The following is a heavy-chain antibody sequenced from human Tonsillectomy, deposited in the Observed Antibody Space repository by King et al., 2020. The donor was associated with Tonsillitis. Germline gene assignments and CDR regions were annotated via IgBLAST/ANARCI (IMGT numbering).Heavy chain of an antibody. CDR1: GYSISSGYY. J-gene: IGHJ4*02. Sequence: QLQESGPGLVKPSETLSLTCTVSGYSISSGYYWGWIRQPPGKGLEWIGSIYHSGSTYYNPSLKSRVTISVDTSKNQFSLKRSSVTAADTAVYYCARVYSGSSFDYWGQGTLVTVSS. V-gene: IGHV4-38-2*02. CDR3: ARVYSGSSFDY. CDR2: IYHSGST. D-gene: IGHD1-26*01.